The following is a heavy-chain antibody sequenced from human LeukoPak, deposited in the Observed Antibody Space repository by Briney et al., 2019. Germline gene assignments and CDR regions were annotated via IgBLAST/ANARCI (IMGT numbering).Heavy chain of an antibody. D-gene: IGHD5-18*01. CDR3: ARGFNSYGFPYYYYYMDV. CDR2: IYFSGST. J-gene: IGHJ6*03. CDR1: GGSISSSNYY. V-gene: IGHV4-39*07. Sequence: SETLSLTCTVSGGSISSSNYYWGWIHQPPGKGLEWIGSIYFSGSTNYNPSLKSRVTISVDTSKNQFSLKLSSVTAADTAVYYCARGFNSYGFPYYYYYMDVWGKGTTVTISS.